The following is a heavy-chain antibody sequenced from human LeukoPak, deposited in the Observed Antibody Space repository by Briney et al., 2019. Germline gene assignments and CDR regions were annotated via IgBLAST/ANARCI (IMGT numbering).Heavy chain of an antibody. V-gene: IGHV4-39*01. CDR3: AKRGGSGRAFDY. Sequence: SETLSLTCSVSGASISGGTYYWGWLRQPPGTGLEWIGSIYYTGSTYDNPSLKSRITISVDTSKNQFSLKLSSVTAADTAAYYCAKRGGSGRAFDYWGQGTLVTVSS. D-gene: IGHD1-26*01. CDR2: IYYTGST. CDR1: GASISGGTYY. J-gene: IGHJ4*02.